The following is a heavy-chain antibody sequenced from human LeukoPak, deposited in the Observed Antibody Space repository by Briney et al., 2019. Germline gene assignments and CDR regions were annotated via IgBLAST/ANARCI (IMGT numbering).Heavy chain of an antibody. CDR3: AKAADFWSGYLAGLYGMDV. D-gene: IGHD3-3*01. Sequence: GGSLRLSCAASGFTFSSYWMSWVRQAPGKGLEWVSAISGSGGSTYYADSVKGRFTISRDNSKNTLYLQMNSLRAEDTAVYYCAKAADFWSGYLAGLYGMDVWGQGTTVTVSS. J-gene: IGHJ6*02. V-gene: IGHV3-23*01. CDR2: ISGSGGST. CDR1: GFTFSSYW.